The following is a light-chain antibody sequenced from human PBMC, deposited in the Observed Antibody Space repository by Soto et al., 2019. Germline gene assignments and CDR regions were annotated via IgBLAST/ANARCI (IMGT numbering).Light chain of an antibody. J-gene: IGLJ1*01. Sequence: QSALTQPASVSGSPGQSITISCTGTSSDIGTYIYVSWYLQHPGKAPKLLIYEVGNRPSGVSNRFSGSKSGTTASLTISGLQAEDEADYYCSSYAGSYTDVFGTGTKLTVL. CDR1: SSDIGTYIY. V-gene: IGLV2-14*01. CDR3: SSYAGSYTDV. CDR2: EVG.